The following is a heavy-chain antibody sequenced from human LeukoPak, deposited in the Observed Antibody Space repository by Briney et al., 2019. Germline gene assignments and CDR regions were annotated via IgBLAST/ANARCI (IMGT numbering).Heavy chain of an antibody. CDR1: GYTFTSYG. CDR3: ARDTNYYDSRVFDY. D-gene: IGHD3-22*01. CDR2: ISAYNGNT. V-gene: IGHV1-18*01. J-gene: IGHJ4*02. Sequence: ASVKVSCKASGYTFTSYGISWVRQAPGQGLEWVGWISAYNGNTNYAQKLQGRVTMTTDTSTSTAYMELRSLRSDDTAVYYCARDTNYYDSRVFDYWGQGTLVTVSS.